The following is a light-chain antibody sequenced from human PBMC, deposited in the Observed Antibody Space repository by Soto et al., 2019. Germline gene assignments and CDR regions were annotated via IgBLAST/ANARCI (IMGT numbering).Light chain of an antibody. CDR1: QNIRSS. CDR3: QQYVSTPLT. Sequence: EVVMTQSPASLSASPGERVTLSCRASQNIRSSLAWYQQRPGQAPRLLIYGASSRATGIPDRFSGSGSGTDFTLTISRLEPEDFAVYYCQQYVSTPLTFGGGTKV. J-gene: IGKJ4*01. V-gene: IGKV3-20*01. CDR2: GAS.